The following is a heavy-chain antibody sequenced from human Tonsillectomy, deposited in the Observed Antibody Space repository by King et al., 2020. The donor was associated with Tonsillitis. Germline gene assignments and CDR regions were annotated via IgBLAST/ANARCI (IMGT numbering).Heavy chain of an antibody. CDR3: AREPYSSSWDDAFDI. Sequence: VQLVESGAEVKKPGASVKVSCKASGYTFTGYYMHWVRQAPGQGLEWMGWINPNSGGTNYAQKFQGRVTMTRDTSISTASMELSRRRSDDTAVYYCAREPYSSSWDDAFDIWGQGTMVTVSS. CDR1: GYTFTGYY. J-gene: IGHJ3*02. CDR2: INPNSGGT. D-gene: IGHD6-13*01. V-gene: IGHV1-2*02.